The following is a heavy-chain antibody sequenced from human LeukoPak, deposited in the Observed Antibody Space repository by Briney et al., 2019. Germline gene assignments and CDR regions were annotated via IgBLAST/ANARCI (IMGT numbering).Heavy chain of an antibody. Sequence: ASVKVSCKASGYSFTGYYMHWVRQAPGQGLEWMGCINPNSGGTDYAQKFQGRVTMTRDTSISTAYMELSRLTSDDTAVYYCARNRYGYNFGYWAQGTLVTVSS. CDR1: GYSFTGYY. J-gene: IGHJ4*02. V-gene: IGHV1-2*02. CDR3: ARNRYGYNFGY. D-gene: IGHD5-24*01. CDR2: INPNSGGT.